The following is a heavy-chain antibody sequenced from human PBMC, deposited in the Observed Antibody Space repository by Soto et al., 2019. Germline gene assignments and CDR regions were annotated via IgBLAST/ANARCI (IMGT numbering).Heavy chain of an antibody. D-gene: IGHD1-26*01. V-gene: IGHV3-23*01. CDR1: GFTFSSYA. J-gene: IGHJ4*02. CDR3: AKDRRVGATQIYYFDY. CDR2: ISGSGGST. Sequence: GGSLRLSCAASGFTFSSYAMSWVRQAPGKGLEWVSAISGSGGSTYYADSVKGRFTISRDNSKNTLYLQMNSLRAKDTAVYYCAKDRRVGATQIYYFDYWGQGTLVTVSS.